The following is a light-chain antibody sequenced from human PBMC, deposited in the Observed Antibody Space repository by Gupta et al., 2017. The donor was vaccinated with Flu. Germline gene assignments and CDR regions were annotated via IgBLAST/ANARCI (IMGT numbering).Light chain of an antibody. CDR2: EVT. CDR1: NSDVGGYNY. J-gene: IGLJ2*01. V-gene: IGLV2-14*01. CDR3: SSYTNNNTLIL. Sequence: QSALTQPASVPGSPGQSLTLSCTGTNSDVGGYNYVSCYQQHPGKAPKVMIYEVTHQASGVSDRFSGSRSGNAASLTISGLQAEDEADDYCSSYTNNNTLILFGGGTKLTVL.